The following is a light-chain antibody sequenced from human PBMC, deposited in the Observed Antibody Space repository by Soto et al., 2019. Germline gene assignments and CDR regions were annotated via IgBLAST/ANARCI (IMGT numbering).Light chain of an antibody. Sequence: EIVMTQSPAPLSVSPGERATLSCRASQSVSSNLAWYQQKPGQAPRLLIYGASTRATGIPARFSGSGSGTEFTLTISSLQSEDCAVDYCQQYNNWPPMAFGQGTKVEIK. V-gene: IGKV3-15*01. CDR3: QQYNNWPPMA. CDR2: GAS. CDR1: QSVSSN. J-gene: IGKJ1*01.